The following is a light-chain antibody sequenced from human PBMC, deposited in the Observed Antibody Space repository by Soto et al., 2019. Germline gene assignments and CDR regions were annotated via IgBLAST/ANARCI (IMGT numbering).Light chain of an antibody. V-gene: IGKV3-15*01. CDR1: QSVSSN. CDR2: GAS. Sequence: EIVMTQSPATLSVSPGERATLSCRASQSVSSNLAWYQQKAGQAHRLLIYGASTMATGIPARFSGSGSGTEFTLTISSLQSEDFAISYCQHDNNWPPWTFGQGTKVEIK. CDR3: QHDNNWPPWT. J-gene: IGKJ1*01.